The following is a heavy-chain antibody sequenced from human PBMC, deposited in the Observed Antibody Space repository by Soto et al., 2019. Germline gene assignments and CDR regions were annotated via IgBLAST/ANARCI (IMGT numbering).Heavy chain of an antibody. D-gene: IGHD3-16*01. Sequence: QVQLVESGGGVVQPGRSLRLSCAASGFTFSSYGMHWVRQAPGKGLEWVAVISYDGSNKYYADSVKGRVTISRDNSKNTLYLQMNSLRAEDKAGYYCAKVDGGEHHTGGGWGQGTLVTVSS. CDR1: GFTFSSYG. CDR3: AKVDGGEHHTGGG. V-gene: IGHV3-30*18. CDR2: ISYDGSNK. J-gene: IGHJ4*02.